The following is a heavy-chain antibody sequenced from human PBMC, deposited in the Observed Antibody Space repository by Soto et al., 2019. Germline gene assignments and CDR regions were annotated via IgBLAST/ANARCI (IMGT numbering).Heavy chain of an antibody. CDR1: GFTFNTYT. D-gene: IGHD3-3*01. Sequence: VLLLESGGGLEQPGGSLRLSCAASGFTFNTYTMSWVRQAPGKGLEWVSGILADGTTYYADSVKGRFTISRDNSKYTLYLQINSLRSEDTAMYYCAKDRQPDGFWPFDHWGQGTLITVSS. CDR3: AKDRQPDGFWPFDH. J-gene: IGHJ4*02. V-gene: IGHV3-23*01. CDR2: ILADGTT.